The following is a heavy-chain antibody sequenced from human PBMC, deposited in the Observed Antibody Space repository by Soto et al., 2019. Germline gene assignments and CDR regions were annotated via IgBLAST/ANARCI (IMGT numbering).Heavy chain of an antibody. Sequence: SETLSLTCTVSGGSISSSSYYWGWIRQPPGKGLEWIGSIYYSGSTYYNPSLKSRVTISVDTSKNQFSLKLSSVTAADTAVYYCARASYIVLVPAAKGYNWFDPWGQGTLVTVS. J-gene: IGHJ5*02. CDR2: IYYSGST. V-gene: IGHV4-39*01. CDR3: ARASYIVLVPAAKGYNWFDP. D-gene: IGHD2-2*01. CDR1: GGSISSSSYY.